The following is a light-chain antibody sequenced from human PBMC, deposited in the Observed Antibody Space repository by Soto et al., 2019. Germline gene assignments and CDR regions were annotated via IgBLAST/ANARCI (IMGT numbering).Light chain of an antibody. J-gene: IGKJ4*01. Sequence: DIVLTQTPRSLSVTPGQAASISCKSSQSLLHSGGKTYLYWYLQKPGHPPHLLIYEVSDRFSGVPERFIGSGSGTDFTLRISRVEAEDVGVYYCMQGIELPVTFGGGTKVEIK. V-gene: IGKV2D-29*01. CDR2: EVS. CDR3: MQGIELPVT. CDR1: QSLLHSGGKTY.